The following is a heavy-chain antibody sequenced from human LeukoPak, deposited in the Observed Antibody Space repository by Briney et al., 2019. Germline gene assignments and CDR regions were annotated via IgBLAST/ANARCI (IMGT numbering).Heavy chain of an antibody. V-gene: IGHV3-30*02. J-gene: IGHJ4*02. Sequence: GGSLRLSCAASGFIFSSYAMHWVRQAPGKGLEWVAFIRYDGSNKYYADSVKGRFSTSRDNSKNTLFLQMNSLRAEDTAVYYCAKDSPIDYWGQGTLVTVSS. CDR1: GFIFSSYA. CDR2: IRYDGSNK. CDR3: AKDSPIDY.